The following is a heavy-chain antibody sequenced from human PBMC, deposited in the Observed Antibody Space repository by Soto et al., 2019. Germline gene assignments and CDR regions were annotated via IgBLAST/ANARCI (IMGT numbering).Heavy chain of an antibody. J-gene: IGHJ6*03. CDR2: MNPNSGNT. CDR3: ARGRTRYSGYDFILGYQDYYYYMDV. Sequence: ASVKVSCKASGYTFTSYDINWVRQATGQGLEWMGWMNPNSGNTGYAQKFQGRVTMTRNTSISTAYMELSSLRSEDTAVYYCARGRTRYSGYDFILGYQDYYYYMDVWGKGTTVTVSS. CDR1: GYTFTSYD. V-gene: IGHV1-8*01. D-gene: IGHD5-12*01.